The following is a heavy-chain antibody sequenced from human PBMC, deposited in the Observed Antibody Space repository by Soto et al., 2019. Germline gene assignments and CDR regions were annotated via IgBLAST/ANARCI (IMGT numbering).Heavy chain of an antibody. V-gene: IGHV1-69*12. CDR1: GGTFSNHA. Sequence: QVHLVQSGAEVKKPGSSVKVSCKASGGTFSNHAINWVRQAPGQGLEWMGRIIPIFTTTNYAQKFQGRVTITADESMITAYMELSSLKHDDTAVYYCAREVAADGTFREDVFDIWGQGTLDTVSS. D-gene: IGHD6-13*01. CDR3: AREVAADGTFREDVFDI. CDR2: IIPIFTTT. J-gene: IGHJ3*02.